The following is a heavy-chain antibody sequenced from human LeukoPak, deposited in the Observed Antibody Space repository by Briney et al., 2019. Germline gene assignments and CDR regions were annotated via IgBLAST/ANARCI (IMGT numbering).Heavy chain of an antibody. CDR3: ARVGIIVAAGTSDY. Sequence: GGSLRLSCAASGFTFSDYYMSWIRQAPGKGLEWLSYISSGGDTIYYADSVKGRITISRDNARNSLYLQMNSLRAEDTAVYYCARVGIIVAAGTSDYWGQGTLVTVSS. CDR1: GFTFSDYY. D-gene: IGHD6-13*01. CDR2: ISSGGDTI. J-gene: IGHJ4*02. V-gene: IGHV3-11*01.